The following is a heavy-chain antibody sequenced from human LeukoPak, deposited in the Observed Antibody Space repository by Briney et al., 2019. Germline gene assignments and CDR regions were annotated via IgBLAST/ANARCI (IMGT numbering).Heavy chain of an antibody. V-gene: IGHV3-23*01. D-gene: IGHD3-22*01. CDR3: AKAFYDSSGYSDY. CDR1: GFTFSSYA. Sequence: GGSLRLSCAASGFTFSSYAMSWVHPAPGKGLEWVSAISGSGGSTYYADSVKGRFTISRDNSKNTLYLQMNSLRAEDTAVYYCAKAFYDSSGYSDYWGQGTLVTVSS. J-gene: IGHJ4*02. CDR2: ISGSGGST.